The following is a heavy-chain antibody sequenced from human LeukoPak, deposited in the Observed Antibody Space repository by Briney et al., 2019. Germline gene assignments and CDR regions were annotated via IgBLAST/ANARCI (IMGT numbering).Heavy chain of an antibody. CDR2: INPSGGTT. D-gene: IGHD3-10*01. CDR3: ARGGYSESYYNPRSYAMDV. V-gene: IGHV1-46*01. CDR1: GYTFTSYY. J-gene: IGHJ6*02. Sequence: ASVKVSCKASGYTFTSYYMHWVRQAPGQGLAWMGIINPSGGTTRYEQKFEGRVTMTRDTSTTTVYMELSSLGSEDTAVYYCARGGYSESYYNPRSYAMDVWGQGTTVTVSS.